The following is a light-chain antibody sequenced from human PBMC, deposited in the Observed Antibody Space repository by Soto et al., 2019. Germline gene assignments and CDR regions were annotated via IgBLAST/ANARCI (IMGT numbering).Light chain of an antibody. CDR3: QQSYTAPN. CDR2: SAT. Sequence: DIQMTQSPSSLSASVGDSVTITCRTRQHVDRYLSWYQQKPGKAPKLLIHSATILQGGVPSRFSGSESGTDFTLTSTNPQPGDFATYFCQQSYTAPNFGQGTKLVIK. V-gene: IGKV1-39*01. J-gene: IGKJ2*01. CDR1: QHVDRY.